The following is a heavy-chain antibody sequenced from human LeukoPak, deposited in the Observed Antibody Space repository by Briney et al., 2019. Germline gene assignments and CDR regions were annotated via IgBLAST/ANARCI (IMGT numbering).Heavy chain of an antibody. D-gene: IGHD3-22*01. V-gene: IGHV4-34*01. CDR1: GGSFSGYY. CDR2: INHSGST. Sequence: TSETLSLTCAVYGGSFSGYYWSWIRQPPGKGLEWIGEINHSGSTNYNPSLKSRVTISVDTSKNQFSLRLSSVTAADTAVYYCARVDYDSRGSYYDNWFDPWGQGSLVTVSS. J-gene: IGHJ5*02. CDR3: ARVDYDSRGSYYDNWFDP.